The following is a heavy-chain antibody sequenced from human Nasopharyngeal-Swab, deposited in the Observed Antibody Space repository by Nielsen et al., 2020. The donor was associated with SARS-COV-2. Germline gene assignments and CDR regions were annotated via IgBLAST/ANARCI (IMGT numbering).Heavy chain of an antibody. J-gene: IGHJ6*02. CDR1: FVSNG. CDR3: AKDGVRLNGIDV. CDR2: IWYDGGNE. D-gene: IGHD3-16*01. V-gene: IGHV3-33*03. Sequence: FVSNGVHWDRPAPGKGLEWVAVIWYDGGNEYYADSVKGRLTISRDNSKSTLCLQMNSLRAEDTAEYFCAKDGVRLNGIDVWGQGTTVTVSS.